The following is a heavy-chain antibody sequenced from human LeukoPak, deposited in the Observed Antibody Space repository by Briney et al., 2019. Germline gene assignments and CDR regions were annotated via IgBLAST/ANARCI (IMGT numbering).Heavy chain of an antibody. V-gene: IGHV4-34*01. CDR3: ARGRYGYYGSGPNYFDY. Sequence: PSETLSLTCAVYGGSFSGYYWSWIRQPPGKGLGWIGEINHSGSTNYNPSLKSRVTISVDTSKNQFSLKLSSVTAADTAVYYCARGRYGYYGSGPNYFDYWGQGTLVTVSS. CDR1: GGSFSGYY. D-gene: IGHD3-10*01. J-gene: IGHJ4*02. CDR2: INHSGST.